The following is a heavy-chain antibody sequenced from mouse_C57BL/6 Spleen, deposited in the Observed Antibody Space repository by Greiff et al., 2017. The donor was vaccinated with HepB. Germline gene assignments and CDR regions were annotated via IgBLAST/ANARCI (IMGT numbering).Heavy chain of an antibody. CDR2: INYDGSST. D-gene: IGHD4-1*01. J-gene: IGHJ2*01. Sequence: DVKLVESEGGLVQPGSSMKLSCTASGFTFSDYYMAWVRQVPEKGLEWVANINYDGSSTYYLDSLKSRFIISRDNAKNILYLQMSSLKSEDTATYYCARLTGYFDYWGQGTTLTVSS. CDR1: GFTFSDYY. V-gene: IGHV5-16*01. CDR3: ARLTGYFDY.